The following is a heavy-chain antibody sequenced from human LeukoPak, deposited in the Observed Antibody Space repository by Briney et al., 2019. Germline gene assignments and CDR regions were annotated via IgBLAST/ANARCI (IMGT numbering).Heavy chain of an antibody. Sequence: VASVKVSCKASGYTFTGYYMHWVRQAPGQGLEWMGWINPNSGGTNYAQKFQGRVTMTRDTSISTAYMELSRLRSDDTAVYYCARSVFSGATGVYASDIWGQGTMVTVSS. CDR3: ARSVFSGATGVYASDI. CDR2: INPNSGGT. D-gene: IGHD2-15*01. V-gene: IGHV1-2*02. CDR1: GYTFTGYY. J-gene: IGHJ3*02.